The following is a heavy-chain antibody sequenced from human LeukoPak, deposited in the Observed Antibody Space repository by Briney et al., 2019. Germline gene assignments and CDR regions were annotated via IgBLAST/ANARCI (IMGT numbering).Heavy chain of an antibody. V-gene: IGHV3-21*01. D-gene: IGHD1-1*01. CDR2: ISSSSSYI. J-gene: IGHJ3*02. CDR3: ARDPRYNSAFDI. Sequence: GGSLRLSCAASGFTFRSYSMNWVRQAPGKGLEWVSSISSSSSYIYYADSVKGRFTISRDNAKNSLYLQMNSLRAEDTAVYYCARDPRYNSAFDIWGQGTMVTVSS. CDR1: GFTFRSYS.